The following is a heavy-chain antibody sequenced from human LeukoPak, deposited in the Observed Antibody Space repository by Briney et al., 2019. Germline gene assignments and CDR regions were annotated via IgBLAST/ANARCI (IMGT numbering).Heavy chain of an antibody. CDR3: AKALLVGATTSDY. CDR2: ISYDGSNK. Sequence: PGGSLRLSCAASGFTFSSYGMHWVRQAPGKGLGWVAVISYDGSNKYYADSVKGRFTISRDNSKNTLYLQMNSLRAEDTAVYYCAKALLVGATTSDYWGQGTLVTVSS. J-gene: IGHJ4*02. CDR1: GFTFSSYG. V-gene: IGHV3-30*18. D-gene: IGHD1-26*01.